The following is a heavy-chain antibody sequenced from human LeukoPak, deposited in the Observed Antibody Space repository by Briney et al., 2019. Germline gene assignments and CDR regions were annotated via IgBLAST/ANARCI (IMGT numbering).Heavy chain of an antibody. V-gene: IGHV4-59*01. CDR3: AREDPQTTVPEGMDV. CDR2: IYYSETT. CDR1: GGSISHYY. Sequence: SETLSLTCTVSGGSISHYYWSWIRQSPGKGLEWIGYIYYSETTNYNPSLKSRVTISVDTSRNQFSLQLKSVTAADTAVYYCAREDPQTTVPEGMDVWGQGTTVIVSS. D-gene: IGHD4-17*01. J-gene: IGHJ6*02.